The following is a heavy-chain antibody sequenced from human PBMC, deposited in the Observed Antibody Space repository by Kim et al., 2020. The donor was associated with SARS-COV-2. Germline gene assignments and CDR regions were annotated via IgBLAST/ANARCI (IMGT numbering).Heavy chain of an antibody. CDR2: GST. D-gene: IGHD2-21*01. Sequence: GSTNSNPSLNSRVTISIDTSKNQFSLNLDSVTAADTAVYYCARGLWTFDYWGQGTLVTVSS. V-gene: IGHV4-59*09. J-gene: IGHJ4*02. CDR3: ARGLWTFDY.